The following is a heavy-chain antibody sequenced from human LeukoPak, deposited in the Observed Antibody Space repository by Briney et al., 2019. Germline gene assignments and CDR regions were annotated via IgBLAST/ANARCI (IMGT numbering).Heavy chain of an antibody. J-gene: IGHJ4*02. CDR1: GFTFSSYA. CDR3: ARTQTYSTDY. CDR2: ISYDGSNK. V-gene: IGHV3-30-3*01. D-gene: IGHD2-21*01. Sequence: GGSLRLSCAASGFTFSSYAMHWVRQAPGKGQEWVAVISYDGSNKYYADSVKGRFTISRDNSKNTLYLQMNSLRAEDTAVYYCARTQTYSTDYWGQGTLVSVSS.